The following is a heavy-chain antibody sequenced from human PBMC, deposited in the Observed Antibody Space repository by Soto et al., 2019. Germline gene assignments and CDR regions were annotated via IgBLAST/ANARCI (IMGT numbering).Heavy chain of an antibody. CDR1: GGTISSYT. D-gene: IGHD3-3*01. J-gene: IGHJ4*02. CDR2: IIPILGIA. CDR3: ARYLHRQDFYSY. V-gene: IGHV1-69*02. Sequence: SVKVSCKASGGTISSYTLSWVRQAPGQGLEWMGRIIPILGIANYAQKFQGRVTITADKSTSTAYMELSSLRSEDTAVYYCARYLHRQDFYSYWRQGTLDPGSS.